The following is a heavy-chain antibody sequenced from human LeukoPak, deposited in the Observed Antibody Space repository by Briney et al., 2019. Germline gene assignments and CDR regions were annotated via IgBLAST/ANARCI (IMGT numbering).Heavy chain of an antibody. Sequence: TGGSLRLSCAASGFTFSSYAMSWVRQAPGKGLEWVSAINGSGGSTYYAYSVKGRFTISRDNSKNTLYLQMNRLRAEDTAVYYCANDLVKYGMDVWGQGTTVTVSS. CDR1: GFTFSSYA. D-gene: IGHD4-23*01. J-gene: IGHJ6*02. V-gene: IGHV3-23*01. CDR3: ANDLVKYGMDV. CDR2: INGSGGST.